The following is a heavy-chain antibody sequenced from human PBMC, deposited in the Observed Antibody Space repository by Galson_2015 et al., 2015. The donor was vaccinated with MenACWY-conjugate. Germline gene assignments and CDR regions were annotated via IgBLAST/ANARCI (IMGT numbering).Heavy chain of an antibody. CDR2: ISGGSGST. D-gene: IGHD3-10*01. V-gene: IGHV3-23*01. Sequence: SLRLSCAASGFSLSSYAMSWVRQAPGKGLEWVSGISGGSGSTSYADSVKGRFTISRDNSKNTLYVQMNSLRAEDTAVYYCASAPSYYGSPFDYWGQGALVTVSS. CDR3: ASAPSYYGSPFDY. CDR1: GFSLSSYA. J-gene: IGHJ4*02.